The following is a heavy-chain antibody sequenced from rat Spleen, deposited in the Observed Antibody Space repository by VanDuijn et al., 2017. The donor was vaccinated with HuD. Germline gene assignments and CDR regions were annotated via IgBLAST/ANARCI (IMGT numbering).Heavy chain of an antibody. D-gene: IGHD5-1*01. V-gene: IGHV2-43*01. CDR3: ARADWEGYFDY. CDR2: IWTGGST. CDR1: GFSLTSYH. Sequence: QVQLKESGPGLVQPSQTLSLACTVSGFSLTSYHVHWVRQPSGKGLEWMGVIWTGGSTEYNSALKSRLSISRDTSKSQVFLKMNSLQDEDTATYYYARADWEGYFDYWGQGVMVTVSS. J-gene: IGHJ2*01.